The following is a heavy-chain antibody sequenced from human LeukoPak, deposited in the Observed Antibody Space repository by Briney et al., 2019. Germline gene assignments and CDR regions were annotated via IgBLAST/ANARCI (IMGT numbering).Heavy chain of an antibody. CDR1: GGSSSGYY. D-gene: IGHD6-13*01. CDR3: ASSYIAAAGTAREPLLDY. V-gene: IGHV4-34*01. J-gene: IGHJ4*02. Sequence: PSETLSLTCAAYGGSSSGYYWSWFGQPPGKGLEWFGEINHSGSTNYNPSLRSRVTISVDTSKNQFSLKLSSVTAADTAVYYCASSYIAAAGTAREPLLDYWGQGTLVTVSS. CDR2: INHSGST.